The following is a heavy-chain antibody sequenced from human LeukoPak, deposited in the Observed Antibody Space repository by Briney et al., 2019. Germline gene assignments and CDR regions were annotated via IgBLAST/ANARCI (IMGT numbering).Heavy chain of an antibody. CDR2: ISWNSGSI. CDR1: GFTFDDYA. CDR3: ARGRWFDP. V-gene: IGHV3-9*01. J-gene: IGHJ5*02. Sequence: GGSLRLSCAASGFTFDDYAMPWVRQAPGKGLEWVSGISWNSGSIGYADSAKGRFTISRDNAKNSLYLQMNSLRAEDTAVYYCARGRWFDPWGQGTLVTVSS.